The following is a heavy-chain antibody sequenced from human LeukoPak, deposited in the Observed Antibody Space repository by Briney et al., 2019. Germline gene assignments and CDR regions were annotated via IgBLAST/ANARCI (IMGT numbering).Heavy chain of an antibody. V-gene: IGHV3-30*04. CDR3: ARDYSSSWSRSAFDI. D-gene: IGHD6-13*01. Sequence: GGSLRLSCAASGFTFSSYAMQWVRQAPGKGLEWVAVISYDGSDKYYADSVKGRFTISRDNSKNTLYLQMNSLRAEDTAVYYCARDYSSSWSRSAFDIWGQGTMVTVSS. CDR1: GFTFSSYA. J-gene: IGHJ3*02. CDR2: ISYDGSDK.